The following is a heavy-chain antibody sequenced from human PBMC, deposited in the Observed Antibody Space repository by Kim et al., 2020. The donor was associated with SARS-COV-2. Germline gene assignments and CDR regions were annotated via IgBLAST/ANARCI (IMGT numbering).Heavy chain of an antibody. J-gene: IGHJ1*01. CDR3: ASDPHSGGACVFQH. CDR2: INTGGTA. Sequence: GGSLRLSCAASGFTVTFNYMSWVRQAPGKGLDWVSLINTGGTAYYADSVRGRFTISRDSSKNTVHFELNSLRVDDTAVYYCASDPHSGGACVFQHWGQGT. CDR1: GFTVTFNY. D-gene: IGHD2-15*01. V-gene: IGHV3-66*01.